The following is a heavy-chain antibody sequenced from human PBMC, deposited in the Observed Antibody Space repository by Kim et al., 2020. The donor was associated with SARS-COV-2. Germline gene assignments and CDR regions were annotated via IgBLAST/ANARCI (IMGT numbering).Heavy chain of an antibody. V-gene: IGHV1-3*01. Sequence: ASVKVSCKASGYTFTSYAMHWVRQAPGQRLEWMGWINAGNGNTKYSQKFQGRVTITRDTSASTAYMELSSLRSEDTAVYYCARYGVIGYCSSTSCPTRGYYYYGMDVWGQGTTVTVSS. J-gene: IGHJ6*02. CDR1: GYTFTSYA. D-gene: IGHD2-2*01. CDR2: INAGNGNT. CDR3: ARYGVIGYCSSTSCPTRGYYYYGMDV.